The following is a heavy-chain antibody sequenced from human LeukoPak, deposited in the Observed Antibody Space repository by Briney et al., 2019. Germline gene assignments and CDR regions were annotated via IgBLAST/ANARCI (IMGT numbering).Heavy chain of an antibody. V-gene: IGHV3-7*01. CDR3: ARDSPPDY. CDR1: GFTFSSYW. J-gene: IGHJ4*02. Sequence: GGSLRLSCAASGFTFSSYWMSGVRQAPGRGLEWVANIKQDGSEKYYVDSVKGRFTISRDNAKNSLCLQMNSLRAEDTAVYYCARDSPPDYWGQGALVTVSS. CDR2: IKQDGSEK.